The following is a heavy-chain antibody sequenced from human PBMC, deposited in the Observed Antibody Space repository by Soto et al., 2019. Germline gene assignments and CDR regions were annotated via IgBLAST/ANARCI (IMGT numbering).Heavy chain of an antibody. V-gene: IGHV4-30-4*01. CDR3: ARDGKYQLLNHYYGMDV. J-gene: IGHJ6*02. Sequence: PSATQSLTCPVSGVSISSGDYYWSWIRQPPGKGLEWIGYIYYSGSTYYNPSLKSRVTISVDTSKNQFSLKLSSVTAADTAVYYCARDGKYQLLNHYYGMDVWGQGTTVTVSS. CDR2: IYYSGST. CDR1: GVSISSGDYY. D-gene: IGHD2-2*01.